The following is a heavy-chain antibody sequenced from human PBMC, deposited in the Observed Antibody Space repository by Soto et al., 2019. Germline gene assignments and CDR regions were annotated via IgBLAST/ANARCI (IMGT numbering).Heavy chain of an antibody. CDR2: IWYGGSNK. CDR3: ARTRYYYDSSGFDY. Sequence: GGSLRLSCAASGFTFSSYGMHWVRQAPGKGLEWVAVIWYGGSNKYYADSVKGRFTISRDNSKNTLYLQMNSLRAEDTAVYYCARTRYYYDSSGFDYWGQGTLVTVSS. CDR1: GFTFSSYG. J-gene: IGHJ4*02. D-gene: IGHD3-22*01. V-gene: IGHV3-33*01.